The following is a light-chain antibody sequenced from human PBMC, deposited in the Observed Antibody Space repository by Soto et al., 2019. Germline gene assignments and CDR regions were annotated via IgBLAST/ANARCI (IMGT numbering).Light chain of an antibody. CDR3: AAWDDSFDGHVV. CDR2: SDD. Sequence: QSVLTQPPSASGTPGQRVTMSCSGSSSNIGRNTVNWYQQLPGTAPKVLIYSDDQRPSGVPDRFSGSKSGTSASLAISGLRPEDEADYYCAAWDDSFDGHVVFGGGTKLTVL. CDR1: SSNIGRNT. V-gene: IGLV1-44*01. J-gene: IGLJ2*01.